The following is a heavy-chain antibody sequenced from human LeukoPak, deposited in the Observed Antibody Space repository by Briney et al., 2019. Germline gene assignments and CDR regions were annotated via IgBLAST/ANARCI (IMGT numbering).Heavy chain of an antibody. V-gene: IGHV3-21*01. Sequence: GGSLRLSCAVSGFTVSNNYMNWVRQAPGKGLEWVSSISRSSSYIYYADSLKGRFTISRDNAKNSLYLQMNSLRAEDTAVYYCARATVSGFDPWGQGTLVTVSS. D-gene: IGHD4-11*01. CDR3: ARATVSGFDP. CDR2: ISRSSSYI. CDR1: GFTVSNNY. J-gene: IGHJ5*02.